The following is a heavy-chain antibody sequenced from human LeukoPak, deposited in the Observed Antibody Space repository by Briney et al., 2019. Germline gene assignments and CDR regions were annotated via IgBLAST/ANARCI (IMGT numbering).Heavy chain of an antibody. CDR3: AKGWNYYGSGSYFIKGGDYFDY. D-gene: IGHD3-10*01. Sequence: GGSLRLSCAASGFTFDDYAMHWVRQALGKGLEWVSGISWNSGSIGYADSVKGRFTISRDNAKNSLYLQMNSLRAEDTALYYCAKGWNYYGSGSYFIKGGDYFDYWGQGTLVTVSS. CDR1: GFTFDDYA. CDR2: ISWNSGSI. V-gene: IGHV3-9*01. J-gene: IGHJ4*02.